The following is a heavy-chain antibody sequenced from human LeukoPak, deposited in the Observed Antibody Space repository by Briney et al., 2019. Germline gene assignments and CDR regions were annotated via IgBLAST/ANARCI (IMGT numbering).Heavy chain of an antibody. J-gene: IGHJ6*02. CDR2: ISYDGSNK. CDR1: GFTFSSYG. Sequence: QSGGSLRVSCAASGFTFSSYGMHWVRQAPGKGLEWVAVISYDGSNKYYADSVKGRFTISRDNSKNTLYLQMNSLRAEDTAVYYCAKILGGYSYGYYYYGMDVWGQGTTVTVSS. CDR3: AKILGGYSYGYYYYGMDV. V-gene: IGHV3-30*18. D-gene: IGHD5-18*01.